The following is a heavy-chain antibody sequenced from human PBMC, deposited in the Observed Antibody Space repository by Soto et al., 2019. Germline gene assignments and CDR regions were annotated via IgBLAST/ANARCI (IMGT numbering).Heavy chain of an antibody. Sequence: QITLNESGPTQVKPRQTLTLTCTISGFSLTTSGVGVGWIRPSPGKAPEWLALIYWDDDKRYSPSLKSRLTSTKDTTKNQVVLTMADLDPAYTATYYCAHRVLRTVFGLVTTTAIYFDFWGQGTPVAVSS. J-gene: IGHJ4*02. D-gene: IGHD3-3*01. CDR2: IYWDDDK. CDR1: GFSLTTSGVG. V-gene: IGHV2-5*02. CDR3: AHRVLRTVFGLVTTTAIYFDF.